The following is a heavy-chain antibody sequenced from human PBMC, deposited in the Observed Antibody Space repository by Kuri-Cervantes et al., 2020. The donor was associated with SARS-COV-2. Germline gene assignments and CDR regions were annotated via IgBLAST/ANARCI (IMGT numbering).Heavy chain of an antibody. Sequence: SCTVSGGSISSGSYYWSWIRQPAGKGLEWIGRIYTSGSTNYNPSLKSRVTISVDTSKNQFSLKLSSVTAADTAVYYCARRAYCSSTSCSYNWFDPWGQGTLVTVSS. D-gene: IGHD2-2*01. V-gene: IGHV4-61*02. J-gene: IGHJ5*02. CDR3: ARRAYCSSTSCSYNWFDP. CDR1: GGSISSGSYY. CDR2: IYTSGST.